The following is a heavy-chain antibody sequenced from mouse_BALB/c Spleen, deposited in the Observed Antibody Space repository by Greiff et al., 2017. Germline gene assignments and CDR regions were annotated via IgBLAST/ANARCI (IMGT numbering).Heavy chain of an antibody. CDR2: IDPETGGT. CDR3: TRWGYRVYGNYVWFAY. D-gene: IGHD2-1*01. CDR1: GYTFTDYE. Sequence: QVQLQQSGAELVRPGASVTLSCKASGYTFTDYEMHWVKQTPVHGLEWIGAIDPETGGTAYNQKFKGKATLTADKSSSTAYMELRSLTSEDSAVYYCTRWGYRVYGNYVWFAYWGQGTLVTVSA. J-gene: IGHJ3*01. V-gene: IGHV1-15*01.